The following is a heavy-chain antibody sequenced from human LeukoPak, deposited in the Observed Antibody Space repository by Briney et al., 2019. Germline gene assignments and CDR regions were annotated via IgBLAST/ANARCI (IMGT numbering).Heavy chain of an antibody. Sequence: SVKVSCKASGGTFSSYAISWVRQAPGQGLEWMGRIIPILGIANYAQKFQGRVTITADKSTSTAYMELSSLRSEDTAVYYCARGLGGVGDYDILTGYPRTPNWFDPWGQGTLVTVSS. CDR2: IIPILGIA. V-gene: IGHV1-69*04. CDR3: ARGLGGVGDYDILTGYPRTPNWFDP. D-gene: IGHD3-9*01. CDR1: GGTFSSYA. J-gene: IGHJ5*02.